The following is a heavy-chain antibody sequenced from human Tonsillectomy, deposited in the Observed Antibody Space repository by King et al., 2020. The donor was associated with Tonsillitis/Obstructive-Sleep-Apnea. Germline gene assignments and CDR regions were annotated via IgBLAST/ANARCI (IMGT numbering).Heavy chain of an antibody. J-gene: IGHJ6*03. CDR1: GGSISSYY. Sequence: VQLQESGPGLVKPSETLSLTCTVSGGSISSYYWSWIRQPPGKGLEWIGYIYYSGSTNYNPSLKSRVTISVDTSKNQFSLKLSSVTAADTAVYYCARGEYSYGYSGWDYYYYMDVWGKGTTVTVSS. CDR2: IYYSGST. V-gene: IGHV4-59*01. D-gene: IGHD5-18*01. CDR3: ARGEYSYGYSGWDYYYYMDV.